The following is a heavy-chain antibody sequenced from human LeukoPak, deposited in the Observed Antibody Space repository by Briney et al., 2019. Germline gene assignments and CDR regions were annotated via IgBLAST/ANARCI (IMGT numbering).Heavy chain of an antibody. CDR1: GGSFSGYY. D-gene: IGHD3-10*01. J-gene: IGHJ6*02. CDR2: INHSGST. V-gene: IGHV4-34*01. Sequence: LETLSLTCAVYGGSFSGYYWRWIRQPPGQGLEWIGEINHSGSTNYNPHLKRRVTISEDTSKNQFSLKLSSVTAADTAVYYCARRRGQGSGSYFHYYYYGMDVWGQGTTVTVSS. CDR3: ARRRGQGSGSYFHYYYYGMDV.